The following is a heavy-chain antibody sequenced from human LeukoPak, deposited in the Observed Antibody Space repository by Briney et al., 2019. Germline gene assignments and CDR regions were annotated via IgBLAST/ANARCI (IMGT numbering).Heavy chain of an antibody. D-gene: IGHD3-10*01. J-gene: IGHJ4*02. CDR1: GFTFSSYE. V-gene: IGHV3-48*03. CDR2: ISSSGSTI. Sequence: PGGSLRLSCAASGFTFSSYEMNWVRQAPGKGLEWVSYISSSGSTINYADSVKGRFTISRDNAKNSLYLQMNSLRAEDTAVYYCARTPWFGGIDYWGQGTLVTVSS. CDR3: ARTPWFGGIDY.